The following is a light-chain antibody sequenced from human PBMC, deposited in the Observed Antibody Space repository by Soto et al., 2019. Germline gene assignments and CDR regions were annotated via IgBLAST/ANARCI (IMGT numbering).Light chain of an antibody. V-gene: IGKV4-1*01. J-gene: IGKJ2*01. CDR1: QSVFYSSNNKNY. CDR3: HQYHSAPYT. CDR2: WAS. Sequence: DIVMTQSPDSLAVSLGERATINCKSSQSVFYSSNNKNYLGWFQRRPGQPPKLLIYWASTRESGVPDRFSGSGSGTDFTLTISSLQAEDVAVYYSHQYHSAPYTFGQGTKLEIK.